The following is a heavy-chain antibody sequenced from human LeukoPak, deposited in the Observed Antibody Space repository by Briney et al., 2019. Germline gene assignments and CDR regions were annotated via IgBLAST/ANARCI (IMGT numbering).Heavy chain of an antibody. CDR2: IRWDRGTV. V-gene: IGHV3-9*01. Sequence: PGGSLRLSCAASGFTFDDYAMHWVRQALGKGLEWVSGIRWDRGTVGYAGSVKGRFTISRDNAKSSVYLQMNSLRAEDTALYYCARGIDSSGTYSGWGFHLRYWGQGTLVTVSS. D-gene: IGHD1-26*01. CDR1: GFTFDDYA. CDR3: ARGIDSSGTYSGWGFHLRY. J-gene: IGHJ4*02.